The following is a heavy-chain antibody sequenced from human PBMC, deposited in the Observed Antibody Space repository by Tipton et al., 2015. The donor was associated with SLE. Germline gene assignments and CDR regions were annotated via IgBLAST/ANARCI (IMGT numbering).Heavy chain of an antibody. Sequence: TLSLTCTVSGGSISNYYWGWVRQPAGKGLEWIGRIYTGGNTKYNPSLESRVTLSVDTSKDQFSLKLRSVTAADTAVYYCVSSQEVEQVKNGFDCWGQGTLVTVSS. CDR2: IYTGGNT. CDR1: GGSISNYY. D-gene: IGHD1-26*01. J-gene: IGHJ4*02. V-gene: IGHV4-4*07. CDR3: VSSQEVEQVKNGFDC.